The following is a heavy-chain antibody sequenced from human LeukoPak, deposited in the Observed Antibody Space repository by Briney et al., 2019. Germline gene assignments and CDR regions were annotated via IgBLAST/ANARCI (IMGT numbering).Heavy chain of an antibody. V-gene: IGHV4-59*01. J-gene: IGHJ4*02. CDR3: AREGVAAAGAFDN. Sequence: PSETLSLACTVSGGSISSYYWSWIRQPPGKGLEWIGYIYYSGSTNYNPSLKSRVTISVDTSKNQFSLKLSSVTAADTAVYFCAREGVAAAGAFDNWGQGTLVTVS. CDR2: IYYSGST. CDR1: GGSISSYY. D-gene: IGHD6-13*01.